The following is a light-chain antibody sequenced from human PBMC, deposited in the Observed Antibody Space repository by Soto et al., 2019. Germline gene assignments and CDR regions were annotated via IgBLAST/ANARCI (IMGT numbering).Light chain of an antibody. V-gene: IGLV2-11*01. J-gene: IGLJ1*01. CDR3: CSHAGTSIYV. CDR1: SSDVGGYNY. CDR2: DVS. Sequence: QSVLTQPRSVSGSPGQSVTISCTGTSSDVGGYNYVSWYQQHPGNAPKLMIYDVSKRPSGVPDRFSGFKSGNTASLTISGLRAEDEADYSSCSHAGTSIYVFGTGTK.